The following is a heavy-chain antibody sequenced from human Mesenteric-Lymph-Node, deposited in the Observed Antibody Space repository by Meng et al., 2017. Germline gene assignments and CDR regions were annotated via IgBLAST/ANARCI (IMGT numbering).Heavy chain of an antibody. CDR1: GFTFSNAW. J-gene: IGHJ3*01. CDR3: VRGVRVMSDAFDV. V-gene: IGHV3-15*01. D-gene: IGHD3-10*01. Sequence: GESLKISCAASGFTFSNAWMSWVRQAPGKGLEWVGRIKSRADDGTTDYAAPVKGRFTISTDESKNTVYLQMNSLKTEDTAVYYCVRGVRVMSDAFDVWGQGKRVT. CDR2: IKSRADDGTT.